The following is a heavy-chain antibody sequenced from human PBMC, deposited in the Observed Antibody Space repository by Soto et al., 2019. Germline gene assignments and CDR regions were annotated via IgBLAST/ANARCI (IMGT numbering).Heavy chain of an antibody. CDR1: SGSIFSSNW. CDR2: TRNSGGA. J-gene: IGHJ4*02. V-gene: IGHV4-4*02. D-gene: IGHD3-9*01. Sequence: QVQLQESGPGLVKPSGTLSLTCAVSSGSIFSSNWWSWVRQPPGKGLEWIGETRNSGGANYNPSLKSRVTISVDKATHQFFLNLNSGTAADAAVYYCASHLTMTGTRGFDHWGLGTLVTVSS. CDR3: ASHLTMTGTRGFDH.